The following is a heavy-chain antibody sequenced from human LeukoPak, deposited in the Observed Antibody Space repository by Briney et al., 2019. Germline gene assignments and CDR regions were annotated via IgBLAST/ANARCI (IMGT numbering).Heavy chain of an antibody. CDR1: GLIFTNYA. CDR2: ISGSGATT. D-gene: IGHD6-6*01. Sequence: GGSLRLSCTASGLIFTNYAMAWVRQAPGKGLEWVSTISGSGATTYSADSVKGRFTISRDNSKNTLYLQMSTLRADDTATYYCAKGQERTRIAARPSALDFWGQGTLVTVSS. CDR3: AKGQERTRIAARPSALDF. V-gene: IGHV3-23*01. J-gene: IGHJ4*02.